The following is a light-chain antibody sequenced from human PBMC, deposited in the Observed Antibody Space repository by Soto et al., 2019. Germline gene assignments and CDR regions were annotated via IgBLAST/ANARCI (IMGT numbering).Light chain of an antibody. CDR1: QSIKNW. Sequence: DIPLPQSPSTLSASLGDIFTITCRASQSIKNWLAWYQQKPGEAPKLLIYKASTLESGVPSRFSGSGSGTEFTLTISCLQPDDVATYYCQQYNTFWTFGQGTKVDIK. CDR3: QQYNTFWT. CDR2: KAS. V-gene: IGKV1-5*03. J-gene: IGKJ1*01.